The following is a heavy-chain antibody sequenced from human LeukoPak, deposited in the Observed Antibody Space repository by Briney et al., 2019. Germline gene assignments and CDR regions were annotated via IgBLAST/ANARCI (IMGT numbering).Heavy chain of an antibody. CDR2: IYYSGST. Sequence: SETLSLTCTVFGGSISSSSYYWGWIRQPPGKGLEWIGSIYYSGSTYYNPSLKSRVTISVDTSKNQFSLKLSSVTAADTAVYYCARENYGGLGYYYYYYYMDVWGKGTTVTVSS. CDR3: ARENYGGLGYYYYYYYMDV. D-gene: IGHD4-23*01. V-gene: IGHV4-39*07. CDR1: GGSISSSSYY. J-gene: IGHJ6*03.